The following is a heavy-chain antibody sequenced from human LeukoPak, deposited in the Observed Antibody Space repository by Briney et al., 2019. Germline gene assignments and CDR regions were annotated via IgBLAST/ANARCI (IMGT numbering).Heavy chain of an antibody. CDR2: IWYDGSNK. CDR1: GFTFSSYA. Sequence: PGGSLRLSCAASGFTFSSYAMHWVRQAPGKGLEWVAVIWYDGSNKYYADSVKGRFTISRDNSKNTLYLQMNSLRAEDTAVYYCTYSSGYYWGQGTLVTVSS. CDR3: TYSSGYY. D-gene: IGHD3-22*01. J-gene: IGHJ4*02. V-gene: IGHV3-33*08.